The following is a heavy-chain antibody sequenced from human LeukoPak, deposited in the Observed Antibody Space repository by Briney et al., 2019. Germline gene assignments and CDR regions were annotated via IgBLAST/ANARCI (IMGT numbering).Heavy chain of an antibody. V-gene: IGHV3-7*01. CDR3: ARDRDSRWDFDL. CDR2: IKQDGSET. D-gene: IGHD3-22*01. CDR1: GFTFSSYS. J-gene: IGHJ2*01. Sequence: PGGSLRLSCAASGFTFSSYSMNWVRQAPGKGLEWVASIKQDGSETYYVDSVKGRFTLSRDNAKNSLYLQMNSLRADDTAVYYCARDRDSRWDFDLWGRGTLVTVSS.